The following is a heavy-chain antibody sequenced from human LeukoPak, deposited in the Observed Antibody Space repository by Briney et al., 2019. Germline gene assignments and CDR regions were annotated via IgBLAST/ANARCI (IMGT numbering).Heavy chain of an antibody. J-gene: IGHJ4*02. CDR2: IYSDDTT. Sequence: GGSLRLSCAVSGFTFSGNYMSWIRQAPGKGLEWASLIYSDDTTLYADSVKGRFTIPRDISKHTLYLQMSSLRAEDTAVYYCARRAGGYSHPYDYWGQGVLVTVSS. CDR1: GFTFSGNY. D-gene: IGHD4-23*01. V-gene: IGHV3-53*01. CDR3: ARRAGGYSHPYDY.